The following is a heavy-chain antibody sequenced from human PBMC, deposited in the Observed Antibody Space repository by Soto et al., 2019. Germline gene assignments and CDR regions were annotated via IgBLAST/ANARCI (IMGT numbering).Heavy chain of an antibody. J-gene: IGHJ3*01. V-gene: IGHV3-23*01. CDR1: GFTFNNFA. D-gene: IGHD1-26*01. Sequence: EMQLLESGGGLQQPGWSLRRACAASGFTFNNFAMGWVRQAPGRGLAWISAVTGRSRNTDYADSVKGRFTISRNNFENTVYLQMVGLRVEDTAVYYCAKMTPYGGNYRDAFDVCGRGTRVTVAS. CDR3: AKMTPYGGNYRDAFDV. CDR2: VTGRSRNT.